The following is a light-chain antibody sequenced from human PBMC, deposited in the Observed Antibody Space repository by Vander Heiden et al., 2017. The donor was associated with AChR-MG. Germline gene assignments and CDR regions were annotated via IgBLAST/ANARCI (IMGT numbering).Light chain of an antibody. CDR2: SNN. CDR1: FSNLGTST. Sequence: QSVLTQPPSVSGTPGQRATISCSGSFSNLGTSTGNWYQQLPGTAPKLLIYSNNQRPSGVPDRFSGSKSGTSASLAISGLQSEDEADYYCAAWDDRLNGWVFGGGTRLTGL. J-gene: IGLJ3*02. V-gene: IGLV1-44*01. CDR3: AAWDDRLNGWV.